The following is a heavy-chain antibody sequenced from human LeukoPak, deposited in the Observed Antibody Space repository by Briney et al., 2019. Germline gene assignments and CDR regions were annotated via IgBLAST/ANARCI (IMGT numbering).Heavy chain of an antibody. CDR1: GFTFSSYA. CDR2: VSGSGGST. J-gene: IGHJ4*02. CDR3: AKGGTAAAGTAYYFDY. V-gene: IGHV3-23*01. D-gene: IGHD6-13*01. Sequence: GGSLRLSCAASGFTFSSYAMSWVRQAPGQGLEWVSAVSGSGGSTSYADSVKGRFTISRDNSKNTLYLQMNSLRADDTAVYYCAKGGTAAAGTAYYFDYWGQGTLVTASS.